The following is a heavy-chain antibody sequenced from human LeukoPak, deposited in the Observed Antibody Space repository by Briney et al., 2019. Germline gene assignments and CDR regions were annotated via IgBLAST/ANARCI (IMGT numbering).Heavy chain of an antibody. Sequence: SETLSLTCIVSGGSISSSSYYWGWIRQPPGKGLEWIGSIYYSGSTYYNPSLKSRVTISVDKSKNQFSLKLSSVTAADTAVYYCASTRDSSGWYYRDYWGQGTLVTVSS. J-gene: IGHJ4*02. V-gene: IGHV4-39*07. CDR3: ASTRDSSGWYYRDY. CDR2: IYYSGST. CDR1: GGSISSSSYY. D-gene: IGHD6-19*01.